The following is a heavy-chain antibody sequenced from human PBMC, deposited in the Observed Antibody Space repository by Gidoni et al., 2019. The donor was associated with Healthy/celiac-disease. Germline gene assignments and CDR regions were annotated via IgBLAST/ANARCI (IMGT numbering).Heavy chain of an antibody. CDR3: ARTYNYYDSSGCDY. D-gene: IGHD3-22*01. CDR2: IYYSGST. CDR1: GGSISSSSYY. V-gene: IGHV4-39*01. J-gene: IGHJ4*02. Sequence: QLQLQESGPGLVKPSETLSLTCTVSGGSISSSSYYWGWIRQPPGKGLEWIGSIYYSGSTYYNPSLKSRVTISVDTSKNQFSLKLSSVTAADTAVYYCARTYNYYDSSGCDYWGQGTLVTVSS.